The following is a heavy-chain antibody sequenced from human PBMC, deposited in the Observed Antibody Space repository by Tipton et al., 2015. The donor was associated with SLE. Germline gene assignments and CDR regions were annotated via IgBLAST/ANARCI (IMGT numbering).Heavy chain of an antibody. CDR2: INGDGSGT. CDR3: AGVVDHIFP. D-gene: IGHD3-9*01. V-gene: IGHV3-74*01. CDR1: GFSFSYFG. Sequence: SGFSFSYFGMHWVRQVPGKGLVWVARINGDGSGTTYADSVKGRFTISRDNAENSLYLQMNSLRTEDTAVYYCAGVVDHIFPWGQGTLVTVSS. J-gene: IGHJ5*02.